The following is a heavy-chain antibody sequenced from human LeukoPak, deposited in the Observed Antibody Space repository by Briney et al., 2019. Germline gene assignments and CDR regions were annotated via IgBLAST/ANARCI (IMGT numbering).Heavy chain of an antibody. J-gene: IGHJ3*02. D-gene: IGHD1-7*01. Sequence: ASVKVSCKASGYTFTSYGISWVRQAPGQGLEWMGWINPNSGGTNYAQKFQGRVTMTRDTSISTAYMELSRLRSDDTAVYYCARGNYGGAFDIWGQGTMVTVSS. CDR1: GYTFTSYG. CDR3: ARGNYGGAFDI. V-gene: IGHV1-2*02. CDR2: INPNSGGT.